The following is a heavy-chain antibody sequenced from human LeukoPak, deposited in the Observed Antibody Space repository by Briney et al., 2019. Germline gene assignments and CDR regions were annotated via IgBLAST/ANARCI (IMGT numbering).Heavy chain of an antibody. Sequence: GASVKVSCKASGYTCTSYGISWVRQAPGQGLEWMGWISAYNGNTNYAQKLQGRVTMTTDTSTSTAYMELRSLRSDDTAVYYCERYSSRRDYYYGMDVWGQGTTVTVSS. CDR3: ERYSSRRDYYYGMDV. D-gene: IGHD6-13*01. J-gene: IGHJ6*02. CDR1: GYTCTSYG. CDR2: ISAYNGNT. V-gene: IGHV1-18*01.